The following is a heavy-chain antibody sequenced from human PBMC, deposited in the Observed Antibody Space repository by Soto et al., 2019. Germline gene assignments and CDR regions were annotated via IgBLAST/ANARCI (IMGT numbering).Heavy chain of an antibody. CDR1: GFSFGSYA. CDR3: ARWSYLDY. V-gene: IGHV3-23*01. CDR2: ISVSDGKP. D-gene: IGHD3-3*01. Sequence: GGSLRLSCAASGFSFGSYALSWVRQAPGKGLDWVSTISVSDGKPFYADSVKGRFSISRDTSQSTLYLQMNSLRADDTAMYYCARWSYLDYWGQGTRVTVSS. J-gene: IGHJ4*02.